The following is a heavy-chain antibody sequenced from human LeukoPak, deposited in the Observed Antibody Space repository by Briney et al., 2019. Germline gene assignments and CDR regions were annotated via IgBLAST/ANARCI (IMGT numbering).Heavy chain of an antibody. J-gene: IGHJ6*02. Sequence: SVKVSCKASGGTLNNYGIGWVRQAPGQGLEWMGGIIPIIGTANYAQKFQGRVTISADESTSTAYMELSSLRSEDTAVYYCARGNSRWSTPTSSYYYRMDVWGQGTTVTVSS. CDR2: IIPIIGTA. CDR3: ARGNSRWSTPTSSYYYRMDV. CDR1: GGTLNNYG. D-gene: IGHD4-23*01. V-gene: IGHV1-69*13.